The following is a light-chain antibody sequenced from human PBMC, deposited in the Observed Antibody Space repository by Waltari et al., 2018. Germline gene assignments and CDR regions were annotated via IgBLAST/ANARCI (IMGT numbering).Light chain of an antibody. Sequence: QSALPQPASVSGSPGQSITISCTGTSSDVGGYNYVSWYQQHPGKAPKLMIYDVSKRPSGVSNRVSGSKSGNTASLTISGLQAEDEADYYCSSYTSSSTFDVVFGGGTKLTVL. J-gene: IGLJ2*01. CDR1: SSDVGGYNY. CDR2: DVS. CDR3: SSYTSSSTFDVV. V-gene: IGLV2-14*01.